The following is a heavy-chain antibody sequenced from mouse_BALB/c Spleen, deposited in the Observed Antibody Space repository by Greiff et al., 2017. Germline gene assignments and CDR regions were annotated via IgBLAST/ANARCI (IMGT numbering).Heavy chain of an antibody. CDR3: ARWLLPYGYFDY. D-gene: IGHD2-3*01. J-gene: IGHJ2*01. V-gene: IGHV1-67*01. Sequence: QVQLQQSGPELVRPGVSVKISCKGSSYTFTDYAMHWVKQSHAKSLEWIGVISTYYGNTNYNQKFKGKATMTVDKSSSTAYMELARLTSEDSAVYYCARWLLPYGYFDYWGQGTTLTVSS. CDR1: SYTFTDYA. CDR2: ISTYYGNT.